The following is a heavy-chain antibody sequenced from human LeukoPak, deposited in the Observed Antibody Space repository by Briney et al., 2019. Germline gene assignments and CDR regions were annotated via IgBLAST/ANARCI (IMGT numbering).Heavy chain of an antibody. CDR1: GYTFTSYA. Sequence: ASVKVSCKASGYTFTSYAMNWVRQAPGQGREWMGWINTNTGNPTYAQGFTGRFVFSLDTSVSTAYLQISSLKAEDTAVYYCARLGYGRGGSGYGVYYFDYWGQGTLVTVSS. V-gene: IGHV7-4-1*02. D-gene: IGHD2-15*01. CDR2: INTNTGNP. CDR3: ARLGYGRGGSGYGVYYFDY. J-gene: IGHJ4*02.